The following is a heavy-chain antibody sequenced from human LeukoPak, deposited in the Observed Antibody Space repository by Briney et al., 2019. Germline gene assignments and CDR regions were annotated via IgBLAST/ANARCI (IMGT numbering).Heavy chain of an antibody. Sequence: GGSLRLSCAASGFTFSNYAMSWVRQAPGKGLEWVSAISGSGSSTYYADSVKGRFTISRDNSKNTLCLQMNSLKTEDTAVYYCTSLPLRSGRGMDVWGQGTTVTVSS. J-gene: IGHJ6*02. CDR3: TSLPLRSGRGMDV. V-gene: IGHV3-23*01. D-gene: IGHD4-17*01. CDR1: GFTFSNYA. CDR2: ISGSGSST.